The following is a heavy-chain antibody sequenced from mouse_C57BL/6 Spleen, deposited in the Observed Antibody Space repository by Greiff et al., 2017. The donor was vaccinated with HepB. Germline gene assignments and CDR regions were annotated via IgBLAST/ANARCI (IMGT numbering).Heavy chain of an antibody. CDR2: IYPGDGDT. Sequence: VQLQQSGAELVKPGASVKISCKASGYAFSSYWMKWVKQRPGKGLEWIGQIYPGDGDTNYNGKFKGKATLTADKSSSTAYMQLSSLTSEDSAVYFCARDGVYGSSPYYFDYWGQGTTLTVSS. CDR1: GYAFSSYW. V-gene: IGHV1-80*01. D-gene: IGHD1-1*01. CDR3: ARDGVYGSSPYYFDY. J-gene: IGHJ2*01.